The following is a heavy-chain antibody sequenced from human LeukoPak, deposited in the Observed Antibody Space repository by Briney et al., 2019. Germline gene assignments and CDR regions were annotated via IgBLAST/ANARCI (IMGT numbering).Heavy chain of an antibody. Sequence: PSETLSLTCIVSGGSISNYYWSWIRQPPGKGLEWIGYIFYSGSTDYNPSLKSRVTISVDTSKNQFSLKLSSVTAADTAVYYCARRHYYGSGSYYKPNWFDPWGQGTLVTVSS. CDR1: GGSISNYY. D-gene: IGHD3-10*01. J-gene: IGHJ5*02. V-gene: IGHV4-59*12. CDR2: IFYSGST. CDR3: ARRHYYGSGSYYKPNWFDP.